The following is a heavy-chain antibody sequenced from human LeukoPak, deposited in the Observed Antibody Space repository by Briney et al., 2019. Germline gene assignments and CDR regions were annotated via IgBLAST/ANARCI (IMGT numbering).Heavy chain of an antibody. CDR3: ARDYSGWYYY. J-gene: IGHJ4*02. V-gene: IGHV3-7*04. D-gene: IGHD6-19*01. CDR1: GFTFSSCR. CDR2: IKQDGSEK. Sequence: PGGSLRLSCAVSGFTFSSCRMSWVRQAPGKGLEWVANIKQDGSEKYYLDSVKGRFTISRDNTKNSLYLQMNSLRAEDTAVYYCARDYSGWYYYRGQGTLVTVSS.